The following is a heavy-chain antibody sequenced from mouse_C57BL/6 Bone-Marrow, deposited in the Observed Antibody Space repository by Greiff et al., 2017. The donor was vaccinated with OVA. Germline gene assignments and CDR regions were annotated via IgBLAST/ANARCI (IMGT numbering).Heavy chain of an antibody. CDR3: VRQPYGNYDAMDY. CDR2: IRSKSNNYAT. J-gene: IGHJ4*01. D-gene: IGHD2-10*02. V-gene: IGHV10-1*01. CDR1: GFSFNTYA. Sequence: EVMLVESGGGLVQPKGSLKLSCAASGFSFNTYAMNWVRQAPGKGLEWVARIRSKSNNYATYYADSVKDRFTISRDDSESMLYLQMNNLKTEDTAMYYCVRQPYGNYDAMDYWGQGTSVTVSS.